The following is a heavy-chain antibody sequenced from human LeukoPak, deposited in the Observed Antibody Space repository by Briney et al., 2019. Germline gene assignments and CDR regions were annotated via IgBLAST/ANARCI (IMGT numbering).Heavy chain of an antibody. J-gene: IGHJ4*02. D-gene: IGHD4-17*01. V-gene: IGHV4-31*03. CDR3: ARVLLGDYRRFDY. CDR1: GGSISSGGYY. CDR2: IYYSGST. Sequence: PSETLSLTCTVSGGSISSGGYYWSWIRQHPGKGLEWIGYIYYSGSTYYNPSLKNRVTISVDTSKNQFSLKLSSVTAADTAVYYCARVLLGDYRRFDYWGQGTLVTVSS.